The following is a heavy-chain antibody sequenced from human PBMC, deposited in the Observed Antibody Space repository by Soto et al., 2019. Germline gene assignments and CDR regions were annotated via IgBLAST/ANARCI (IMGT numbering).Heavy chain of an antibody. D-gene: IGHD5-18*01. V-gene: IGHV4-28*01. CDR2: IHYTGGT. J-gene: IGHJ4*02. CDR1: DYSIGSSDW. Sequence: SETLSLTCAVSDYSIGSSDWWGWIRQPPGKGLEWIGYIHYTGGTYYNPSLKSRVTMSVDTSKNQFSLKLSSVTTVDTAVYYCARKPNSLYYFDYWGQGALVTVSS. CDR3: ARKPNSLYYFDY.